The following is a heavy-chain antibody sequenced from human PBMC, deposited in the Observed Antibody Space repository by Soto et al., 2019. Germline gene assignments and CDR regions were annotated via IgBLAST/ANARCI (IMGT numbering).Heavy chain of an antibody. CDR1: GFTFDDYA. CDR2: ISWNSGSI. CDR3: AAHSSSWYPFDY. D-gene: IGHD6-13*01. V-gene: IGHV3-9*01. Sequence: GGSLRLSCAASGFTFDDYAMHWVRQAPGKGLEWVSGISWNSGSIGYADSVKGRFTISRDNAKNSLYLQMNSLRAEDTALYYCAAHSSSWYPFDYWGQGTLVTVSS. J-gene: IGHJ4*02.